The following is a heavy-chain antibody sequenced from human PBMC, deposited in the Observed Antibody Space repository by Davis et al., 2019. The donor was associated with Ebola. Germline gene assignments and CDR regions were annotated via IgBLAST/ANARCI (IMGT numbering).Heavy chain of an antibody. CDR1: GYTFTGYY. Sequence: ASVKVSCKASGYTFTGYYMHWVRQAPGQGLEWMGIINTSDDSTTYAQKFQGRVTMTTDTSTSTAYMELRSLRSDDTAVYYCARSRITIAPHNWFDPWGQGTLVTVSS. V-gene: IGHV1-46*01. D-gene: IGHD3-9*01. CDR3: ARSRITIAPHNWFDP. J-gene: IGHJ5*02. CDR2: INTSDDST.